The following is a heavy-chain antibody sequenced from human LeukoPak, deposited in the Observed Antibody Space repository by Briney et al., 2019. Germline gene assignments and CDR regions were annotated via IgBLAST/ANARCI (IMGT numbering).Heavy chain of an antibody. J-gene: IGHJ4*02. V-gene: IGHV3-74*01. D-gene: IGHD3-16*01. CDR2: ISSDGSNT. CDR3: ARVREDYVFDY. Sequence: PGGSLRLSCAASGFTFSSYWMHWVRQAPGKGLVWVSRISSDGSNTNYADSMKGRFTISRDNAKNALYLQMNSLRAEDTAVYYCARVREDYVFDYWGQGTLVTVSS. CDR1: GFTFSSYW.